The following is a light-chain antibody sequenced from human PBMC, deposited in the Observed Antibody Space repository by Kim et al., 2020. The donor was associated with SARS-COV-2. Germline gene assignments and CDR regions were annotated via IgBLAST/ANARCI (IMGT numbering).Light chain of an antibody. Sequence: DIQMTQSPSSLSASVGDRVTITCRASQSISSHLNWYQQKPGKAPKLLIYAASSLQSGVPSTFSGSGSGTDFTLTISSLQPEDFATYYCQQSYSAPLTFGGGTKVEI. CDR1: QSISSH. V-gene: IGKV1-39*01. CDR2: AAS. CDR3: QQSYSAPLT. J-gene: IGKJ4*01.